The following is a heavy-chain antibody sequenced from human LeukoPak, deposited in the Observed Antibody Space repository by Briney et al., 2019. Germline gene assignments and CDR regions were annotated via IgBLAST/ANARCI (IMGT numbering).Heavy chain of an antibody. CDR2: ISYDGSNK. CDR1: GFTFSSYA. J-gene: IGHJ3*02. Sequence: PGRSLRLSCAASGFTFSSYAMHWVRQAPGKGLEWVAVISYDGSNKYYADSVKGRFTISRDNSKNTLYLQMNSLRAEDTAVYYCASSGDSWQDAFDIWGQGTMVTVSS. CDR3: ASSGDSWQDAFDI. D-gene: IGHD5-18*01. V-gene: IGHV3-30-3*01.